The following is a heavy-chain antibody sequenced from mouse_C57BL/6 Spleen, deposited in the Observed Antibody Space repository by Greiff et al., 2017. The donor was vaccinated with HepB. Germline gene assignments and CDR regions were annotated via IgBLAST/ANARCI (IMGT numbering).Heavy chain of an antibody. CDR1: GYTFTDYN. J-gene: IGHJ2*01. D-gene: IGHD2-1*01. V-gene: IGHV1-22*01. Sequence: EVQLVESGPELVKPGASVKMSCKASGYTFTDYNMHWVKQSHGKSLEWIGYINPNNGGTSYNQKFKGKATLTVNKSSSTAYMELRSLTSEDSAVYYCARGYYGNYVGYWGQGTTLTVSS. CDR3: ARGYYGNYVGY. CDR2: INPNNGGT.